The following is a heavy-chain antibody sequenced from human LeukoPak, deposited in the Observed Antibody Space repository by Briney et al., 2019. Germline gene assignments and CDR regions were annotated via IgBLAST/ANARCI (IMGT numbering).Heavy chain of an antibody. CDR2: INPNSGGT. D-gene: IGHD4-17*01. J-gene: IGHJ5*02. CDR3: ASVRATTGWFDP. Sequence: ASVKVSCKASGYTFTRYDMNWMRQAPGQGLEWMGRINPNSGGTNYAQKFQGRVTMTRDTSISTAYMELSRLRPDDTAVYYCASVRATTGWFDPWGQGTLVTVSS. CDR1: GYTFTRYD. V-gene: IGHV1-2*06.